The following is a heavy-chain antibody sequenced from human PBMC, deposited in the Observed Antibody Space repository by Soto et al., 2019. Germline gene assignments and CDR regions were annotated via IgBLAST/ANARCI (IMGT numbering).Heavy chain of an antibody. CDR2: ISGNDDST. Sequence: GGSLRLSCVASEFTFSNYAMSWVRQAPGKGLEWVSGISGNDDSTYYADSVKGRCIISRDNSKNTLDLQMNSLRAQDTAVYYCARQRGEYSSSSPHYYYYGMDVWGQGTTVTVSS. CDR3: ARQRGEYSSSSPHYYYYGMDV. V-gene: IGHV3-23*01. J-gene: IGHJ6*02. D-gene: IGHD6-6*01. CDR1: EFTFSNYA.